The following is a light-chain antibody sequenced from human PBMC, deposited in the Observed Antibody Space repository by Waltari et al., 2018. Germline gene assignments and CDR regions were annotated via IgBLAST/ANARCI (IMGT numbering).Light chain of an antibody. J-gene: IGKJ2*01. CDR3: QQSYSTPRT. CDR1: QSISSY. V-gene: IGKV1-39*01. CDR2: AAS. Sequence: DIQMTQSPSSLSASVGDRVTITCRASQSISSYLNWYQQKPGKAPKLLIYAASSLQSGVPSRFSGSGSGTDFTLTISNLQPEDLATYYCQQSYSTPRTFGQGTKLEIK.